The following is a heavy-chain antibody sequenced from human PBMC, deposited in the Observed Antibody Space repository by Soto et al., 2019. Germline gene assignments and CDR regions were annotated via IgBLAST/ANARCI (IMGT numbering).Heavy chain of an antibody. Sequence: PGGSLRLSCTASGFTFGDYAMSWFRQAPGKGLEWVGFIRSKAYGGTTEYAASVKGRFTISRDDSKSIAYLQMNSLKTEDTAVYSCTPPMTTVPNKPWGQGTLVTV. CDR2: IRSKAYGGTT. D-gene: IGHD4-17*01. CDR3: TPPMTTVPNKP. V-gene: IGHV3-49*03. CDR1: GFTFGDYA. J-gene: IGHJ5*02.